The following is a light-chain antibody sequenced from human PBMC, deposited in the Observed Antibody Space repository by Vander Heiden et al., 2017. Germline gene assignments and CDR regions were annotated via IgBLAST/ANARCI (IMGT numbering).Light chain of an antibody. CDR3: SSYETTSLSWL. CDR2: EVI. J-gene: IGLJ2*01. CDR1: SSDVGDYNY. V-gene: IGLV2-14*01. Sequence: QSALTQPASVSGSPGQSITISCTGTSSDVGDYNYVSWYQQHPGKAPKLIIYEVIFRPSGISDRFSGSKSGNTASLTIAGLQAEDEADYYCSSYETTSLSWLFGGGTKVTVL.